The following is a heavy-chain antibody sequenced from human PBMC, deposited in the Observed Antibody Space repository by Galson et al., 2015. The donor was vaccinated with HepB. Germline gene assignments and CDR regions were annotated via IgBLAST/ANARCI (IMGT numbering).Heavy chain of an antibody. V-gene: IGHV3-30*02. CDR1: GLSFRSYG. Sequence: SLRLSCAVSGLSFRSYGMHWVRQAPGKGLGWVAFIRFDGSDKYYADSMKGRFTVSRDNSKNTLYLQMNSLRAEDTAIYYCAKARLSSGSYFDYWGQGTLVIVSS. CDR3: AKARLSSGSYFDY. CDR2: IRFDGSDK. J-gene: IGHJ4*02. D-gene: IGHD6-19*01.